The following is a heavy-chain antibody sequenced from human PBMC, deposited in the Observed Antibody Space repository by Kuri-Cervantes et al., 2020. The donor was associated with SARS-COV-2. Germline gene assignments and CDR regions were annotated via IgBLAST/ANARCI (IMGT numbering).Heavy chain of an antibody. D-gene: IGHD4-17*01. V-gene: IGHV3-30-3*01. Sequence: GESLKISCAASGFTVSSNYMSWVRQAPGKGLEWVACLSFDGNNDYYTQSVKGRFTISRDNSNNTLFLHMDSLRGDYTAVYYCARERCPDSDGFDVWGQGTTVTVSS. CDR2: LSFDGNND. CDR1: GFTVSSNY. CDR3: ARERCPDSDGFDV. J-gene: IGHJ3*01.